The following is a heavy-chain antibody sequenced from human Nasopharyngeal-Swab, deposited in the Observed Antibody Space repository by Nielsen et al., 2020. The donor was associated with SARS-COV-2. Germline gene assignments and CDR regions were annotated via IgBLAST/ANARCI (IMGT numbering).Heavy chain of an antibody. Sequence: SVKVSCKASGYTFTSYDINLVRQSTGQWLEWMGWMNPNSGNTGYAQKCQGRVTMTRNTSISTAYMELSSLRSEDTAVYYCAKGNQYKLLFHYYYYMDVWSKGTTVTVSS. V-gene: IGHV1-8*01. CDR3: AKGNQYKLLFHYYYYMDV. J-gene: IGHJ6*03. CDR1: GYTFTSYD. CDR2: MNPNSGNT. D-gene: IGHD2-2*01.